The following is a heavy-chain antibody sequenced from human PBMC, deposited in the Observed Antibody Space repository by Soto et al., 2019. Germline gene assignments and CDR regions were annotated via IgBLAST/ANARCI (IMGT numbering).Heavy chain of an antibody. Sequence: QITLKESGPTLVKPTQTLTLTCTFSGFSLTTSGMGVAWIRQPPGKALEWLALIYWDDDKRYSPSLKNRLTMTKDTPKNQVVLTVTNMEAVDTATYYCAYSSRYYSDSRGQKAGGFDIWGQGTLVTVSS. V-gene: IGHV2-5*02. J-gene: IGHJ3*02. CDR2: IYWDDDK. CDR3: AYSSRYYSDSRGQKAGGFDI. D-gene: IGHD3-22*01. CDR1: GFSLTTSGMG.